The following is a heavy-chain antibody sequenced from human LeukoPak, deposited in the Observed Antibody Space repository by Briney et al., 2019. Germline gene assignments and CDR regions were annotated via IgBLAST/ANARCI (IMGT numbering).Heavy chain of an antibody. J-gene: IGHJ4*02. CDR3: AKVSGYSIDY. CDR2: IYPGNSDT. Sequence: GESLKISCKGSGYTFTSYWIAWLRQMPGKGLEWMGIIYPGNSDTRYSPSFRGQVTMSVDKSISTAYVQWSGLRASDTAMCYCAKVSGYSIDYWGLGTLVTVSS. CDR1: GYTFTSYW. D-gene: IGHD6-13*01. V-gene: IGHV5-51*01.